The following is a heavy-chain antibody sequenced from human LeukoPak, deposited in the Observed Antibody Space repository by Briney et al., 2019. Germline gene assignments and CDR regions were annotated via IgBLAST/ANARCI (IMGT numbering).Heavy chain of an antibody. V-gene: IGHV3-7*01. CDR2: IKPDGSEK. D-gene: IGHD6-19*01. CDR1: GFTFRDYY. CDR3: VKGGAGYDY. Sequence: PGGSLRLSCAASGFTFRDYYMSWVRQAPGKGLEWVANIKPDGSEKKYVDSVKGRFTISRDNAKNSLYVQMSSLRAEDTAVYYCVKGGAGYDYWGQGTQVTVSS. J-gene: IGHJ4*02.